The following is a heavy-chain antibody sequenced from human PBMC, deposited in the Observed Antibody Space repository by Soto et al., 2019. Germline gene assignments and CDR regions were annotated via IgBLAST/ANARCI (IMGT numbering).Heavy chain of an antibody. Sequence: PGGSLRLSCAASGFTFSSYAMHWVRQAPGKGLEWVAVISYDGSNKYYSDSVKGRFTISRDNSKNTLYLQMNSLRAEDTAVYYCARQITMGRGVPYYGMDVWGQGTTVTVSS. J-gene: IGHJ6*02. CDR3: ARQITMGRGVPYYGMDV. D-gene: IGHD3-10*01. V-gene: IGHV3-30-3*01. CDR1: GFTFSSYA. CDR2: ISYDGSNK.